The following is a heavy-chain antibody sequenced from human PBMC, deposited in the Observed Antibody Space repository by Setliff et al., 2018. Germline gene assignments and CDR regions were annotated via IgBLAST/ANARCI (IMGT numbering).Heavy chain of an antibody. CDR3: AKVDIDYIMTRDNTWQYIFYMDV. Sequence: PSETLSLTCSVLGDSLSSGTQYWAWIRQPPGKGPEWIGNINYSGSTYNNPSLKSRVTMSVDASKNQVSLKVTSVTAEDTAVYYCAKVDIDYIMTRDNTWQYIFYMDVWGRGTTVTVSS. V-gene: IGHV4-39*01. CDR1: GDSLSSGTQY. D-gene: IGHD5-12*01. CDR2: INYSGST. J-gene: IGHJ6*03.